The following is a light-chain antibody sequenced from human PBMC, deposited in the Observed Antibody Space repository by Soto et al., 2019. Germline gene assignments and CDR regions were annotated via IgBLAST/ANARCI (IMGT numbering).Light chain of an antibody. Sequence: DIQMTQSPPTLSASVGDRVTITCRASQSISSWLAWFQQKPGKAPKLLIYDASTLESGVPSRFSGSGSGTEFTLTISSLQPDDFATYYCQQYNYYRTFGQGTKVEIK. CDR3: QQYNYYRT. J-gene: IGKJ1*01. V-gene: IGKV1-5*01. CDR1: QSISSW. CDR2: DAS.